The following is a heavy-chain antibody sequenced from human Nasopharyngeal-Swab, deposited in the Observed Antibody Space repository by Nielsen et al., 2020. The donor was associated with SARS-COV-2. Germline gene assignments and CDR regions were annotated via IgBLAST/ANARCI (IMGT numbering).Heavy chain of an antibody. CDR2: FDPEDGET. CDR3: ARGPNLQYQLLWGEGWFDP. Sequence: ASVKVSCKVSGYTLTELSMHWVRQAPGKGLEWMGGFDPEDGETIYAQKFQGRVTMTEDTSTDTAYMELSSLRSEDTAVYYCARGPNLQYQLLWGEGWFDPWGQGTLVTVSS. V-gene: IGHV1-24*01. J-gene: IGHJ5*02. D-gene: IGHD2-2*01. CDR1: GYTLTELS.